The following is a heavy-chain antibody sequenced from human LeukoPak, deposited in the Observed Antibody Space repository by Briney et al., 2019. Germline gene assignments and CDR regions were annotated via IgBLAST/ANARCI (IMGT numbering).Heavy chain of an antibody. CDR3: ARGSYYDSSGYPDY. D-gene: IGHD3-22*01. Sequence: PGGSLRLSCAASGFTFSSYAMHWVRQAPGKGLEWVAVISYDGSNKYYADSVKGRFTISRDNSKNTLCLQMNSLRAEDTAVYYCARGSYYDSSGYPDYWGQGTLVTVSS. CDR1: GFTFSSYA. J-gene: IGHJ4*02. CDR2: ISYDGSNK. V-gene: IGHV3-30-3*01.